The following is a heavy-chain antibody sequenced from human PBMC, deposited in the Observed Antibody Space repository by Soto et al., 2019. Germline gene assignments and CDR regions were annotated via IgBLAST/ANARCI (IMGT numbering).Heavy chain of an antibody. Sequence: GGSLRLSCAASGFTFSSYAMSWVRQAPGKGLEWVSSIRGSGGSTYYADSVKGRFTISRDNSKNTLYLQMNSLRAEDTAVYYCAKSPFGLVIIPFDFWGQGALVTVSS. CDR1: GFTFSSYA. CDR3: AKSPFGLVIIPFDF. CDR2: IRGSGGST. V-gene: IGHV3-23*01. J-gene: IGHJ4*02. D-gene: IGHD3-3*01.